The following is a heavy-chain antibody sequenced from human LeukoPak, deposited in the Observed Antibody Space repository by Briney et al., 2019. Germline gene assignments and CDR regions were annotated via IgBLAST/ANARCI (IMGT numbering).Heavy chain of an antibody. D-gene: IGHD1-26*01. CDR2: ISGSGTST. CDR1: GFTLRTYA. J-gene: IGHJ2*01. Sequence: GGSLRLSCVVSGFTLRTYAMSWVRQAPGKGLEWVSGISGSGTSTYYADSVKGRFTISRDNSKNTLYLQMNSLRAEDTAIYYCAKDRTVGASYWYFDLWGRGTLVTVSS. V-gene: IGHV3-23*01. CDR3: AKDRTVGASYWYFDL.